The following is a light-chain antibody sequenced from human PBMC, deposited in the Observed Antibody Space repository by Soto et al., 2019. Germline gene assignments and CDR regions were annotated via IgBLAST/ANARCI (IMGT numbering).Light chain of an antibody. CDR2: DAS. CDR3: QQYDILPIT. J-gene: IGKJ5*01. CDR1: QTISSW. Sequence: DIQMTQSPSTLSGSVGDRVTITCRASQTISSWLAWYQQKPGKAPKLLIYDASNLEIGVPSRFSGSGSGTHFTFTISSLQTEDIGTYYCQQYDILPITFGRGTRLEI. V-gene: IGKV1-33*01.